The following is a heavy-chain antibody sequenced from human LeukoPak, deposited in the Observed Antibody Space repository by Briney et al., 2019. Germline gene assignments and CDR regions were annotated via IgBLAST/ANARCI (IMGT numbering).Heavy chain of an antibody. CDR2: IYYSGST. CDR1: GGSISSSSYY. CDR3: ARVGGYSYGHFDY. J-gene: IGHJ4*02. Sequence: PSETLSLTCTVSGGSISSSSYYWGWIRQPPGKGLEWIGSIYYSGSTYYNPSLKSRVTISVDTSKNQFSLKLTSVTPADTAVYYCARVGGYSYGHFDYWGQGTLVTVSS. D-gene: IGHD5-18*01. V-gene: IGHV4-39*07.